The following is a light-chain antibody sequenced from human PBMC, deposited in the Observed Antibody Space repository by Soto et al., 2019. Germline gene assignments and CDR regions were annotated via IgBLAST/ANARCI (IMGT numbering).Light chain of an antibody. J-gene: IGKJ5*01. Sequence: EIVLTQSPAALSLSTVERATLSCRASQRVSSYLAWYQQKPGQAPRLLIYDASNRATSIPARFSGSGSGTDFPLPISSLEPEDFAVYDRKLRSNWPLTTFGQGTRLEIK. V-gene: IGKV3-11*01. CDR2: DAS. CDR1: QRVSSY. CDR3: KLRSNWPLTT.